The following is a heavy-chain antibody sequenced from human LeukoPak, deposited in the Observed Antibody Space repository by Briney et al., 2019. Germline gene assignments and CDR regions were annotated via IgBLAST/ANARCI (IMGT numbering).Heavy chain of an antibody. D-gene: IGHD2-2*01. J-gene: IGHJ3*02. CDR1: GFMFSLY. V-gene: IGHV3-21*01. CDR3: VRDGSALGYCSSTNCRGAFDI. CDR2: ISNNSSHI. Sequence: KPGGFLRLSCGASGFMFSLYMNWVRQAPGKGLEWVSFISNNSSHIYYEDSVKGRFTISRDNAKSSLYLQMDNLRAEDTAVYYCVRDGSALGYCSSTNCRGAFDIWGPGTVVTVSS.